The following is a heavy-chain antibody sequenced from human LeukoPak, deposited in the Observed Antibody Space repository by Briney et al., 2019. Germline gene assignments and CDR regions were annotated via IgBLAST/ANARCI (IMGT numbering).Heavy chain of an antibody. D-gene: IGHD3-10*02. Sequence: GGPLRLSCAASGFTFSSYEMNWVRQAPGKGLEWISYISSSGSSISYADSVKGRFTISRDNAKNSLYLQMNSMRAEDTAVYYCAELGITMIGGVWGKGTTVTISS. J-gene: IGHJ6*04. CDR3: AELGITMIGGV. V-gene: IGHV3-48*03. CDR2: ISSSGSSI. CDR1: GFTFSSYE.